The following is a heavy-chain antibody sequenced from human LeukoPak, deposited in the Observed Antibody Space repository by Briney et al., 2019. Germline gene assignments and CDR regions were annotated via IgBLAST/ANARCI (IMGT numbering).Heavy chain of an antibody. CDR3: SRGPTRLWLHNGMDV. J-gene: IGHJ6*02. CDR2: IRSKNYGGTT. V-gene: IGHV3-49*04. Sequence: QPGRSLRLSCATSGFTFGDYAMSWVRQAPGKGLEWVGFIRSKNYGGTTEYAASVKGRFTISRDDSESIAYLQMDSLKTEDTAVYYCSRGPTRLWLHNGMDVWGQGTTVTVSS. CDR1: GFTFGDYA. D-gene: IGHD4/OR15-4a*01.